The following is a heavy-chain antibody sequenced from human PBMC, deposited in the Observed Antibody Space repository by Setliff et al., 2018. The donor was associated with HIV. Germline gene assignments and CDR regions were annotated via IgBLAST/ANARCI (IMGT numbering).Heavy chain of an antibody. CDR3: AKEWSITAVIVVPSWDY. D-gene: IGHD3-22*01. CDR2: ISWDGGVT. CDR1: GFTFDDYA. J-gene: IGHJ4*02. V-gene: IGHV3-43D*04. Sequence: GGSLRLSCAVSGFTFDDYAMHWVRQAPGKGLEWVSLISWDGGVTYYADSVKGRFTISRDNSKNTVSLQMSSLRADDTAVYYCAKEWSITAVIVVPSWDYWGQGTLVTV.